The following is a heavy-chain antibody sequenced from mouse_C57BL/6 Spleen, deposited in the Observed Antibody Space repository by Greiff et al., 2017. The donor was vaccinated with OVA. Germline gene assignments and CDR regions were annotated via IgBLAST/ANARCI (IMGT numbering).Heavy chain of an antibody. Sequence: QVQLQQSGPELVKPGASVKLSCKASGYTFTSYDINWVKQRPGQGLEWIGWIYPRDGSTKYNEKFKGKATLTVDTSSSTAYMELHSLTSEDSAVYFGAKIYDGYYSYFDYWGQGTTLTVSS. J-gene: IGHJ2*01. CDR1: GYTFTSYD. CDR2: IYPRDGST. V-gene: IGHV1-85*01. CDR3: AKIYDGYYSYFDY. D-gene: IGHD2-3*01.